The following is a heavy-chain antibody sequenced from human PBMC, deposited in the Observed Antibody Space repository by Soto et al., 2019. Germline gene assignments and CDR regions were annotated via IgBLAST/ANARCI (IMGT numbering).Heavy chain of an antibody. Sequence: SETLSLTCAVYGGSFSGYYWTWIRQPPGTGLEWIGEINHSGSTNYNPSLKSRVTISVDTSKNQFSLKLTSVTAADTAVYYCGKDKIPGLFAYWGQGTLVTVSS. CDR3: GKDKIPGLFAY. D-gene: IGHD2-21*01. V-gene: IGHV4-34*01. CDR2: INHSGST. CDR1: GGSFSGYY. J-gene: IGHJ4*02.